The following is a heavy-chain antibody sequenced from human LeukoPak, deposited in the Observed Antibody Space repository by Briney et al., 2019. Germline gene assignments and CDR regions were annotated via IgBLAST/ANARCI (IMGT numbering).Heavy chain of an antibody. V-gene: IGHV3-23*01. Sequence: GGSLRLSCAASGFTFSSYAMSWVRQAPGKGLEWVSAISGSGGSTYYADSVKGRFTISRDNSKNTLYLQMNSLRAEDTAVYYCAKSPPREQLVSNYFDYWGQGTLVTVSS. CDR3: AKSPPREQLVSNYFDY. CDR1: GFTFSSYA. D-gene: IGHD6-13*01. J-gene: IGHJ4*02. CDR2: ISGSGGST.